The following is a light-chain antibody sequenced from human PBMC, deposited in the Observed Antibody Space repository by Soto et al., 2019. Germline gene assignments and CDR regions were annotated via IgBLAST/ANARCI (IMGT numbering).Light chain of an antibody. CDR1: SSDVGAYNY. CDR3: TSYTTGSTLV. J-gene: IGLJ1*01. Sequence: QSALTQPASVSGSPGQSITISCTGTSSDVGAYNYVSWYQQHPGKAPKLMIYDVSNRPSGVSNRFSGSKSGNTASLTISGLQAEDEADYYCTSYTTGSTLVFGTGTKVTVL. V-gene: IGLV2-14*03. CDR2: DVS.